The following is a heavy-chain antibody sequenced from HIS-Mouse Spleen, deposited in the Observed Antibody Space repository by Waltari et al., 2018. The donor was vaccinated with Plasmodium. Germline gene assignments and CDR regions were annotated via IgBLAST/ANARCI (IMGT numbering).Heavy chain of an antibody. V-gene: IGHV3-15*01. CDR2: IKSKTDGGTT. Sequence: EVQLVESGGGLVKPGGSLRLSCAASGFTFSNAWMSWVRLAPGKGLEWVGRIKSKTDGGTTDYAAPVKGRFTISRDDSKNTLYLQMNSLRAEDTAVYYCAKLCYYGSGSYYHDAFDIWGQGTMVTVSS. D-gene: IGHD3-10*01. CDR3: AKLCYYGSGSYYHDAFDI. CDR1: GFTFSNAW. J-gene: IGHJ3*02.